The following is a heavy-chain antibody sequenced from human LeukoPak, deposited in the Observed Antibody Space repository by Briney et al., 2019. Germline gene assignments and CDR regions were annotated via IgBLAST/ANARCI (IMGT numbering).Heavy chain of an antibody. D-gene: IGHD6-13*01. Sequence: ASVKVSCKASGYTFTSYDINWVRQATGQGLEWMGWMNPNSGNTGYAQKFQGRVTITRNTSISTAYMELSSLRSEDTAVYYCARQGSSWYHDAFDIWGQGTMVTVSS. CDR3: ARQGSSWYHDAFDI. CDR2: MNPNSGNT. J-gene: IGHJ3*02. CDR1: GYTFTSYD. V-gene: IGHV1-8*01.